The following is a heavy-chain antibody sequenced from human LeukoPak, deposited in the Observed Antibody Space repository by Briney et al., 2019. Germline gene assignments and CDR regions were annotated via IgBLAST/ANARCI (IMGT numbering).Heavy chain of an antibody. Sequence: GGSLRLSCAASGFTFSDYYMSWIRQAPGKGVEWVSYISSSGSTIYYADSVKGRFTISRDNAKNSLYLQMNSLRAEDTAVYYCARDSYYYDSSGYGAFDIWGQGTMVTVSS. CDR1: GFTFSDYY. CDR3: ARDSYYYDSSGYGAFDI. D-gene: IGHD3-22*01. CDR2: ISSSGSTI. J-gene: IGHJ3*02. V-gene: IGHV3-11*04.